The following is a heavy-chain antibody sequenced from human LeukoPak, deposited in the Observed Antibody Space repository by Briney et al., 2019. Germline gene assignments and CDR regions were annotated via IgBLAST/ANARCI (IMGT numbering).Heavy chain of an antibody. V-gene: IGHV1-2*02. J-gene: IGHJ4*02. CDR1: GYTFTGYY. D-gene: IGHD2-15*01. Sequence: ASVKVSCKASGYTFTGYYMHWVRQAPGQGLEWMGWINPNSGGTNYAQKFQGRVTMTRDTSISTAYMELSRLRSDDTAVYYCARCVYCSGGSCSPFDYWGQGTLVTVSS. CDR2: INPNSGGT. CDR3: ARCVYCSGGSCSPFDY.